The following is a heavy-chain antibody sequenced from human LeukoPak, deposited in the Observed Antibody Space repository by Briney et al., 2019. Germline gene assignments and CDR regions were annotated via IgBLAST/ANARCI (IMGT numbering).Heavy chain of an antibody. Sequence: GGSLRLSCAASGFTFSSYVMHWVRQAPGKGLEWVSGISWNSGSIGYADSVKGRFTISRDNAKNSLYLQMNSLRAEDAALYYCAKATHYYDSSGSGYWGQGTLVTVSS. V-gene: IGHV3-9*01. CDR1: GFTFSSYV. CDR2: ISWNSGSI. J-gene: IGHJ4*02. CDR3: AKATHYYDSSGSGY. D-gene: IGHD3-22*01.